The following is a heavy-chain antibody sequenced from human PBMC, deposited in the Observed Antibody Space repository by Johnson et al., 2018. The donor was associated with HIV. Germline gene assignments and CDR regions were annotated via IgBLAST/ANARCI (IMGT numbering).Heavy chain of an antibody. CDR2: ISYACSNK. D-gene: IGHD4-23*01. CDR3: ARDPGNGGRPFDAFDV. V-gene: IGHV3-30-3*01. J-gene: IGHJ3*01. Sequence: QVQLVESGGGVVRPGGSLTLSCAASGFLFSSQWMSWVRQAPGEGLEWAAVISYACSNKYYADSVKGRFTLSRDNSKNTVFLQMDSLRGEDTAVYYCARDPGNGGRPFDAFDVWGQGTMVTVSS. CDR1: GFLFSSQW.